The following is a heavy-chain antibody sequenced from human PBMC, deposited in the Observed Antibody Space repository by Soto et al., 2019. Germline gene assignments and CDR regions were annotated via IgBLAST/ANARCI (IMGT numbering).Heavy chain of an antibody. Sequence: QVQLQESGPGLVKPSETLSLTCTVSGGSISSYYWSWIRQPPGKGLEWIGYIYYSGSTNYNPSLTSRVPISVDTSNIQFSLKLSSVTAADPALYYCARRYGSCFDYWGQGTLVTVSS. CDR1: GGSISSYY. CDR3: ARRYGSCFDY. CDR2: IYYSGST. J-gene: IGHJ4*02. V-gene: IGHV4-59*08. D-gene: IGHD5-18*01.